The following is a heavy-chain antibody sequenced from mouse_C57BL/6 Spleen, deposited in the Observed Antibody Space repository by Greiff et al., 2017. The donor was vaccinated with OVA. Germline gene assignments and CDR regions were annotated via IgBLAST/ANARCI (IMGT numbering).Heavy chain of an antibody. J-gene: IGHJ1*03. CDR1: GYSFTSYY. Sequence: QVQLQQSGPELVKPGASVQISCKASGYSFTSYYIHWVKQRPGQGLEWIGWIYPGSGNTKYNEKFKGKATLTADTSSSTAYMQLSSLTSEDSAVYYCARGGWDWYFDVWGTGTTVTVSS. CDR3: ARGGWDWYFDV. D-gene: IGHD3-3*01. CDR2: IYPGSGNT. V-gene: IGHV1-66*01.